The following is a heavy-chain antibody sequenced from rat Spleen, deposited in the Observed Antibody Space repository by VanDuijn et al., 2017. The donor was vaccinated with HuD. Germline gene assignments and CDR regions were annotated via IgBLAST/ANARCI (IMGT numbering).Heavy chain of an antibody. Sequence: QVQLKESGPGLVQPSQTLSLTCTVSGFSLTSYHVSWVRQPPGEGLEWIAAVSSGGNTYYDSTLKSRLSISRDTSKSQVFLKIYSLQTEDTAIYFCTREGHTMDRATYWFAYWGQGTLVTVSS. D-gene: IGHD1-9*01. CDR3: TREGHTMDRATYWFAY. V-gene: IGHV2-6*01. CDR1: GFSLTSYH. J-gene: IGHJ3*01. CDR2: VSSGGNT.